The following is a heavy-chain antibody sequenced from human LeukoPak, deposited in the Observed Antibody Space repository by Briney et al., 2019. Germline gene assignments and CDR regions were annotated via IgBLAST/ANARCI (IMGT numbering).Heavy chain of an antibody. CDR1: GGSISSYY. CDR2: ICTSGST. Sequence: PETLSLTCTVSGGSISSYYWSWFRQPAGKGLEWIGRICTSGSTNYNPSLRSRVNMSIDTSKNQFSLKVISVTAADTAVYYCARYGSGSYLDPFDIWGQGTMVIVSS. V-gene: IGHV4-4*07. CDR3: ARYGSGSYLDPFDI. D-gene: IGHD3-10*01. J-gene: IGHJ3*02.